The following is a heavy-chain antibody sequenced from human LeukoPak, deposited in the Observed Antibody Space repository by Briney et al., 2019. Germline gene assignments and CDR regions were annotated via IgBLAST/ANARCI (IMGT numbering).Heavy chain of an antibody. D-gene: IGHD6-19*01. CDR1: GFTFSAYY. CDR3: ARDPYTSGSDY. J-gene: IGHJ4*02. Sequence: GGSLRLSCAASGFTFSAYYMSWIRQAPGKGLEWVLYISNGGRSGYTIYYADSVKGRFTISRDNAKNSLYLQMNSLRAEDTAVYFCARDPYTSGSDYWGQGTLVTVSS. CDR2: ISNGGRSGYTI. V-gene: IGHV3-11*01.